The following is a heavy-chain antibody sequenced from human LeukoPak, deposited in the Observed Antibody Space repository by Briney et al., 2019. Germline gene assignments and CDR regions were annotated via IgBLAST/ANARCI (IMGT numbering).Heavy chain of an antibody. CDR2: IYYSGST. CDR3: ARRGYSSGWYYFDH. V-gene: IGHV4-59*08. Sequence: SETLSLTCTVSGGSISSYYWSWIRQPPGKGLEWIGNIYYSGSTNYNPSLKSRVTISVDTSKNQFSLKLSSVTAADTAVYYCARRGYSSGWYYFDHWGQGTLVTVSS. D-gene: IGHD6-19*01. CDR1: GGSISSYY. J-gene: IGHJ4*02.